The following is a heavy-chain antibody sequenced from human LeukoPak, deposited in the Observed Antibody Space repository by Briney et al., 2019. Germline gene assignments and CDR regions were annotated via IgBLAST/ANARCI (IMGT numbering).Heavy chain of an antibody. CDR2: IYYSGST. CDR3: ARAVHVILTGPGNWFDP. J-gene: IGHJ5*02. D-gene: IGHD3-9*01. V-gene: IGHV4-39*06. CDR1: GGSISSSSYY. Sequence: SETLSLTCTVSGGSISSSSYYWGWIRQPPGKGLEWIGSIYYSGSTYYNPSLKSRVTISVDTSKNQFPLKLSSVTAADTAVYYCARAVHVILTGPGNWFDPWGQGTLVTVSS.